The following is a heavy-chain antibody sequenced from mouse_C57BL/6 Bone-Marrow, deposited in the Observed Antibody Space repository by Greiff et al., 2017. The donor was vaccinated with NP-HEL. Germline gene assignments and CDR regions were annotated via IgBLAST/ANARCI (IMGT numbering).Heavy chain of an antibody. Sequence: VQLQQSGAELARPGASVKLSCKASGYTFTSYGISWVKQRTGQGLEWIGEIYPRSGNIYYNEKLKGKATLTADKSSSTAYMELRSLTSEDSAVYFCARYPAWFAYWGQGTLVTVSA. CDR1: GYTFTSYG. CDR2: IYPRSGNI. J-gene: IGHJ3*01. V-gene: IGHV1-81*01. CDR3: ARYPAWFAY.